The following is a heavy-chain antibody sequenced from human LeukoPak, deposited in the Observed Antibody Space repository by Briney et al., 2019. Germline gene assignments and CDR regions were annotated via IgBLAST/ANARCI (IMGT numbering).Heavy chain of an antibody. CDR1: GGTFSSYA. V-gene: IGHV1-69*13. J-gene: IGHJ4*02. CDR2: IIPIFGTA. Sequence: SVKVSCKASGGTFSSYAISWVRQAPGQGLEWMGGIIPIFGTANYAQKFQGRVTITADESTSTAYMELSSLRSEDTAVYYCVRAPTIFGVVIHGPYFDYWGQGTLVTVSS. D-gene: IGHD3-3*01. CDR3: VRAPTIFGVVIHGPYFDY.